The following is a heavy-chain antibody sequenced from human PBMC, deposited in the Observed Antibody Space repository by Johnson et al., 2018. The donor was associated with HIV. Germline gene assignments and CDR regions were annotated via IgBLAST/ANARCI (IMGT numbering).Heavy chain of an antibody. CDR2: IKEDGSER. D-gene: IGHD1-26*01. CDR3: ARGRIRQAYSGNYDDAFDI. CDR1: EFTFSNYP. J-gene: IGHJ3*02. V-gene: IGHV3-7*01. Sequence: VQLVESGGGVVQPGRSLRLSCEASEFTFSNYPMHWVRQAPGKGLEWVANIKEDGSERYYVDSVKGRFTISRDNAKNSVFLHMDSLRAEDTAVYYCARGRIRQAYSGNYDDAFDIWGQGTMVTVSS.